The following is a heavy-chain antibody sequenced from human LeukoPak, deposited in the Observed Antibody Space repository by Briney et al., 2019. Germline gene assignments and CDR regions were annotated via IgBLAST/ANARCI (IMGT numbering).Heavy chain of an antibody. D-gene: IGHD5-12*01. CDR3: ARGKYGGYFIDY. CDR2: IKYDGSTS. Sequence: GGSLRLSCEASGFTFTTYWIHWVRQGPGKGLVWVSRIKYDGSTSNYADSVKGRFTISRDNAKNTVYLQMNSLRAEDTAVYYCARGKYGGYFIDYWGQGTLVTVSS. V-gene: IGHV3-74*01. J-gene: IGHJ4*02. CDR1: GFTFTTYW.